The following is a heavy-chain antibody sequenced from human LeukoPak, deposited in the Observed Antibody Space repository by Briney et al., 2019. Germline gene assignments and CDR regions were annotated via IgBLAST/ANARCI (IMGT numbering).Heavy chain of an antibody. V-gene: IGHV4-34*01. CDR1: GGSFSGYY. D-gene: IGHD3-16*02. CDR3: ARELPYVWGSYRSYYFDY. J-gene: IGHJ4*02. Sequence: PSETLSLTCAVYGGSFSGYYWSWIRQPPGKGLEWIGEINHSGSTNYNPSPKSRVTISVDTSKNQFSLKLSSVTAADTAVYYCARELPYVWGSYRSYYFDYWGQGTLVTVSS. CDR2: INHSGST.